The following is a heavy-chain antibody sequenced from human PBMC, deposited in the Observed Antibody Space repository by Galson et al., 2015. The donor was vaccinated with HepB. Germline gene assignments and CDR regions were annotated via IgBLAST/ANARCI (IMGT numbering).Heavy chain of an antibody. CDR3: VKEGPYPWSGYDY. CDR2: ISSNGGST. CDR1: GFTFSSYA. J-gene: IGHJ4*02. V-gene: IGHV3-64D*06. Sequence: SLRLSCAASGFTFSSYAMHWVRQAPGKGLEYVSAISSNGGSTYYADSVKGRFTISRDNSKNTLYLQMSSLRAEDTAVYYCVKEGPYPWSGYDYWGQGTLVTVSS. D-gene: IGHD3-3*01.